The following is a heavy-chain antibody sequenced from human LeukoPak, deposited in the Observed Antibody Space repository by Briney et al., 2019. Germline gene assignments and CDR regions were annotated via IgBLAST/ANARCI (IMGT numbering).Heavy chain of an antibody. CDR2: MNRGGCPI. D-gene: IGHD3-22*01. CDR3: ARAAISMRAMVINEDYFYY. CDR1: GLTFRNHE. Sequence: GRSLRLSCTASGLTFRNHEMNWVRKARGKAWVCVSYMNRGGCPIYYAEAVKGRYTISRDNAKKSLYLQMNSLRAEDTAVYYCARAAISMRAMVINEDYFYYWGQGTLVTVSS. V-gene: IGHV3-48*03. J-gene: IGHJ4*02.